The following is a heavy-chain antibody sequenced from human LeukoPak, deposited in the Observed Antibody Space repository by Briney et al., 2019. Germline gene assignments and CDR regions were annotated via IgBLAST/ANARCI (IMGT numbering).Heavy chain of an antibody. V-gene: IGHV3-23*01. CDR3: AKARGYDFWSGYCLDY. D-gene: IGHD3-3*01. CDR1: GFTFSSYA. Sequence: GGSLRLSCAASGFTFSSYAMSWVRQAPRKGLEWVPAISGSGGSTYYADSVKGRFTISRDNSKNTLYLQMNSLRAEDTAVYYCAKARGYDFWSGYCLDYWGQGTLVTVSS. CDR2: ISGSGGST. J-gene: IGHJ4*02.